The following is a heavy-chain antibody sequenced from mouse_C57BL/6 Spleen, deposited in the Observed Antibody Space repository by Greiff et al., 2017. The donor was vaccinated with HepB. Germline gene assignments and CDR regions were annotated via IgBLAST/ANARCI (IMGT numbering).Heavy chain of an antibody. Sequence: EVQLQQSGPVLVKPGASVKMSCKASGYTFTDYYMNWVKQSHGKSLEWIGVINPYNGGTSYNQKFKGKATLTVDKSSSTAYMELNSLTSEDSAVYYCAREGYYGSSFDYWGQSTTLTVSS. J-gene: IGHJ2*01. CDR2: INPYNGGT. CDR1: GYTFTDYY. D-gene: IGHD1-1*01. V-gene: IGHV1-19*01. CDR3: AREGYYGSSFDY.